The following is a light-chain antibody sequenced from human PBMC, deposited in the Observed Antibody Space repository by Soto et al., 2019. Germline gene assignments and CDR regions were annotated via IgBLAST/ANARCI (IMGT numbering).Light chain of an antibody. V-gene: IGKV3D-15*01. CDR3: QLYRT. CDR1: HSISSY. CDR2: GGS. Sequence: EIVMTQSPATLSVSPGERATLSCRTSHSISSYLAWYQQKPGQAPKLLIQGGSTRATGISDRFSGSGSGTDFTLTISRLEPEDFAVYYCQLYRTFGQGTKV. J-gene: IGKJ1*01.